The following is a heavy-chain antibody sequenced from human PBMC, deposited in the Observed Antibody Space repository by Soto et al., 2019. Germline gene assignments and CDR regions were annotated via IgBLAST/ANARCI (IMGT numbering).Heavy chain of an antibody. Sequence: GGSLRLSCAASGFTFSSYAMSWVRQAPGKGLEWVSSISGGGVYHADSVKGRFTISRDNSKNTLYLQMNSLRAEDTAVYYCAKNEYYGSGSYYIDSSGQGTLVTVST. J-gene: IGHJ5*01. CDR1: GFTFSSYA. CDR3: AKNEYYGSGSYYIDS. V-gene: IGHV3-23*01. CDR2: ISGGGV. D-gene: IGHD3-10*01.